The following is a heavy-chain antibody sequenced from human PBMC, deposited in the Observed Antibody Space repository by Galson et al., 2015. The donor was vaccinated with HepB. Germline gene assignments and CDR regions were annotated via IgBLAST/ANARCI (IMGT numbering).Heavy chain of an antibody. V-gene: IGHV1-69*06. CDR3: ARGTVVVPAATGFDY. J-gene: IGHJ4*02. D-gene: IGHD2-2*01. CDR2: IIPIFGTA. CDR1: GGTFSSYA. Sequence: SVKVSCKASGGTFSSYAISWVRQAPGQGLEWMGGIIPIFGTANYAQKFQGRVTITADKSTSTAYMELSSLRSEDTAVYYCARGTVVVPAATGFDYWGQGTLVTVSS.